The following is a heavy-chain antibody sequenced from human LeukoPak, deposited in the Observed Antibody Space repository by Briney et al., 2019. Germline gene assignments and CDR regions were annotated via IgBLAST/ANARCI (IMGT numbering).Heavy chain of an antibody. Sequence: PGGSLRLSCAASGLDLSGYWMHWVRQAPGKGLVWVSRINSDGSSTTYANSVQGRFTISRDNAKNTLYLQMSSLRAEDTAVYYCARVDPKAPGDYSWGRGTLVTVSS. J-gene: IGHJ4*02. CDR2: INSDGSST. V-gene: IGHV3-74*01. CDR1: GLDLSGYW. D-gene: IGHD2-2*03. CDR3: ARVDPKAPGDYS.